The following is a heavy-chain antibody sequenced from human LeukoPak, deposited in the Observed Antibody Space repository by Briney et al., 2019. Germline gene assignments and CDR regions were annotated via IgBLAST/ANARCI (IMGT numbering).Heavy chain of an antibody. V-gene: IGHV1-2*02. CDR2: MNPVSGDA. CDR3: ARAPMGTAALY. J-gene: IGHJ4*02. CDR1: GYTFTGYY. Sequence: ASVKVSCKASGYTFTGYYMHWARQAPGQGLEWMGWMNPVSGDAGSAQKFQGRVTLTRNTSISTAYMELSSLRSDDTALYYCARAPMGTAALYWGQGTLVTVSS. D-gene: IGHD2-2*01.